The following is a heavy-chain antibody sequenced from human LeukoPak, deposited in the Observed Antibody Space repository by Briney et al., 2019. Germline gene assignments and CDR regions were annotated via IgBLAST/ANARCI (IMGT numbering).Heavy chain of an antibody. V-gene: IGHV4-34*01. J-gene: IGHJ5*02. D-gene: IGHD3-10*01. Sequence: KGLEWIGEINHSGSTNYNPSLKSRVTISVDTSKNQFSLKLSSVTAADTAVYYCARGGRFGAWGQGTLVTVSS. CDR3: ARGGRFGA. CDR2: INHSGST.